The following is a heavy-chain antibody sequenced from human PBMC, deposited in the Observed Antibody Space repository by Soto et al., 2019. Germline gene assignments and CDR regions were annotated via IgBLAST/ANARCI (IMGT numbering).Heavy chain of an antibody. Sequence: VQLVESGGGLVQPGGSLRLSCAASGFTFSSYWMHWVRQAPGKGLVWVSRINSDGSSTSYADSVKGRFTISRDNAKNTLYLQMNSLRAEDTAVYYCARGGYQLLFAFDIWGQGTRVNVSS. D-gene: IGHD2-2*01. CDR2: INSDGSST. J-gene: IGHJ3*02. V-gene: IGHV3-74*01. CDR1: GFTFSSYW. CDR3: ARGGYQLLFAFDI.